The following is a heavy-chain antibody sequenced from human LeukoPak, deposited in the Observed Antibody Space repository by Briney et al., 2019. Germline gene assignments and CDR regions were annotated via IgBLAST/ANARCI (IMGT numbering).Heavy chain of an antibody. CDR2: INHSGST. V-gene: IGHV4-34*01. Sequence: YPSETLSLTCTVSGDSVTNDAYFWGWTRQPPGEGLEWIGEINHSGSTNYNPSLKSRVTISVDTSKNQFSLKLSSVTAADTAVYYCARGQYRGTYYYYYGMDVWGQGTTVTVSS. D-gene: IGHD1-14*01. CDR3: ARGQYRGTYYYYYGMDV. J-gene: IGHJ6*02. CDR1: GDSVTNDAYF.